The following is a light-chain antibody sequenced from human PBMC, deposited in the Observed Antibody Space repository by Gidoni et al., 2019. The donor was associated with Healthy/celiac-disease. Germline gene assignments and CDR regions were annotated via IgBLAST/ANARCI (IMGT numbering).Light chain of an antibody. V-gene: IGLV2-11*01. CDR1: SSDVGGYTY. J-gene: IGLJ2*01. Sequence: QSALTQPRSVSGSPGQSGTISCTGTSSDVGGYTYVSWYQHHPGKAPKLMFYDVSKRPSGVHDRFSGSKSGNTASLTISGLQAEDEADYYCCSYAGSYTLGVFGGGTKLTVL. CDR2: DVS. CDR3: CSYAGSYTLGV.